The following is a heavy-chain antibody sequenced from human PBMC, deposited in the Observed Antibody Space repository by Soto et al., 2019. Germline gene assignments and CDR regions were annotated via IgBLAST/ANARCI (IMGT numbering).Heavy chain of an antibody. Sequence: SVKVSCKASGYTFTGYYMHWVRQAPGQGLEWMGWINPNSGGTNYAQKFQGRVTMTRDTSISTAYMELRSLRSDDTAVYFCARDQLGATGDYWGQGTLVTAPQ. D-gene: IGHD1-26*01. CDR2: INPNSGGT. CDR1: GYTFTGYY. CDR3: ARDQLGATGDY. V-gene: IGHV1-2*02. J-gene: IGHJ4*02.